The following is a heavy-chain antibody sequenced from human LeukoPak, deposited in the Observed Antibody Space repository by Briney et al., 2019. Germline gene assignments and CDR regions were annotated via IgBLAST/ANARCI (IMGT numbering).Heavy chain of an antibody. Sequence: SETLSLTCTVSGGSISSSSYYWGWIRQPPGKGLEWIGSIYYSGSTYYNPSLKSRVTISVDTSKNQFSLKLSSVTAADTAVYYCARLPRIDFWSGYPYWGQGTLVTVSS. CDR3: ARLPRIDFWSGYPY. J-gene: IGHJ4*02. CDR1: GGSISSSSYY. V-gene: IGHV4-39*01. CDR2: IYYSGST. D-gene: IGHD3-3*01.